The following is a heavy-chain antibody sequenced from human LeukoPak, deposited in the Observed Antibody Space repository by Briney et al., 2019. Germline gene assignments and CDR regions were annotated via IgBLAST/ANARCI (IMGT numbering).Heavy chain of an antibody. CDR2: VFHTGST. J-gene: IGHJ6*03. V-gene: IGHV4-59*12. CDR1: GGSIDTYY. CDR3: ARGKRDYGSGSYHYYYYYMDV. D-gene: IGHD3-10*01. Sequence: SETLSLTCIVSGGSIDTYYWNWIRQPPGKGLEWIGYVFHTGSTNYNPSLKSRVTMSVDTSKNQFSLKLSSVTAADTAVYYCARGKRDYGSGSYHYYYYYMDVWGKGTTVTISS.